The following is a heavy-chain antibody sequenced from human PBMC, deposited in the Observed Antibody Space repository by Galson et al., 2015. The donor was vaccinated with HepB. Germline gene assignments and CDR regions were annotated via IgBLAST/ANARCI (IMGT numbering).Heavy chain of an antibody. V-gene: IGHV3-11*01. D-gene: IGHD2/OR15-2a*01. CDR3: ARESRGNYFTSDY. CDR1: GFTFSDYY. J-gene: IGHJ4*02. Sequence: SLRLSCAVSGFTFSDYYMSWIRQAPGKGLEWLSYITNSGRSTSYADSVKGRFTISRDNAKNSLYLEMNSLRAEDTAVYYCARESRGNYFTSDYWGQGTPVTVSS. CDR2: ITNSGRST.